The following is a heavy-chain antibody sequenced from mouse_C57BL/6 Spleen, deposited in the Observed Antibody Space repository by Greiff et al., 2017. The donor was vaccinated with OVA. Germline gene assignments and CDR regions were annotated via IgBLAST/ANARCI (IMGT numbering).Heavy chain of an antibody. CDR2: IYPGSGST. Sequence: VQLQQPGAELVKPGASVKMSCKASGYTFTSYWITWVKQRPGQGLEWIGDIYPGSGSTNYNEKFKSKATLTVDTSSSTAYMQLSSLTSEDSAVYYCAREGTYDYEGAWFAYWGQGTLVTVSA. CDR1: GYTFTSYW. J-gene: IGHJ3*01. CDR3: AREGTYDYEGAWFAY. V-gene: IGHV1-55*01. D-gene: IGHD2-4*01.